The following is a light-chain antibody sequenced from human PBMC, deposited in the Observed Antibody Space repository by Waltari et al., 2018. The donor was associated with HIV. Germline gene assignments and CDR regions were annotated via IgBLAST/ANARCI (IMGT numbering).Light chain of an antibody. CDR2: EVT. CDR3: RSVAGTHEL. V-gene: IGLV2-8*01. J-gene: IGLJ2*01. CDR1: NSDISDYNY. Sequence: QSALTHSPSASGSPGQSFNISCSGSNSDISDYNYVSWYQQHSVRPPKLIIFEVTKRPSGVADRFSGSKSGNTASLFVSGLLPEDEATYFCRSVAGTHELFGGGTKLTVL.